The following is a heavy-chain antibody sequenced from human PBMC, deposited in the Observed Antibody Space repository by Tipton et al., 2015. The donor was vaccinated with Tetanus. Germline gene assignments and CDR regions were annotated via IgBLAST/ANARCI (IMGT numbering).Heavy chain of an antibody. CDR2: INQRGGI. CDR1: GGSSSSFY. V-gene: IGHV4-34*01. D-gene: IGHD3-10*01. J-gene: IGHJ6*02. CDR3: ARDRGVRGGYYYYHGMDV. Sequence: TLSLTCAVSGGSSSSFYWSWIRQPPGKGLEWIGEINQRGGISYHPSLKSRVTISVDTSKSQFSLNLTSVTAADTAVYYCARDRGVRGGYYYYHGMDVWGQGTTVTVSS.